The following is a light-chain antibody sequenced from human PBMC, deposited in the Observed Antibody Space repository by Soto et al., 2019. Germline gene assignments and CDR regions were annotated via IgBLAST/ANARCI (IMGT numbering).Light chain of an antibody. CDR1: QSVSTSY. V-gene: IGKV3-11*01. J-gene: IGKJ1*01. CDR2: DAS. Sequence: EIVLSQSPDTLSLCPGERATFSCRASQSVSTSYLAWYQQKPGQALRLLIYDASNRATGIPARFSGSGSGTDFTLTISSLEPEDFAVYYCQQRSNWPPTFGQGTKV. CDR3: QQRSNWPPT.